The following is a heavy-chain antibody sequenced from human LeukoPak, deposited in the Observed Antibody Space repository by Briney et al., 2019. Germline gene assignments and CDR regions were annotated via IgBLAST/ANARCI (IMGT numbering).Heavy chain of an antibody. V-gene: IGHV3-21*01. CDR2: ISSSSSYT. D-gene: IGHD1-14*01. CDR1: GFTFSSYA. Sequence: GGSLRLSCAASGFTFSSYAMSWVRQAPGKGLEWVSSISSSSSYTYYADSVKGRFTVSRDNAKNSLYLQMNSLRAEDTAVYYCARETNVDYWGQGTLVTVSS. J-gene: IGHJ4*02. CDR3: ARETNVDY.